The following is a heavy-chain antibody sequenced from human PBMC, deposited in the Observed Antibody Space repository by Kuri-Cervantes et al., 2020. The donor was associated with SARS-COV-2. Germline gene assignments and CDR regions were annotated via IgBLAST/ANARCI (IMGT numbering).Heavy chain of an antibody. Sequence: GESLKISCAASGFTLSNYWMSWVRQAPGKGLEWVANIKQDGSERYYVDSVKGRFTISRDNAKNSLYLQMNSLRAEDSAVYYCARGAEGSPFDYWGQGTLVTVSS. CDR3: ARGAEGSPFDY. J-gene: IGHJ4*02. CDR1: GFTLSNYW. CDR2: IKQDGSER. D-gene: IGHD6-13*01. V-gene: IGHV3-7*05.